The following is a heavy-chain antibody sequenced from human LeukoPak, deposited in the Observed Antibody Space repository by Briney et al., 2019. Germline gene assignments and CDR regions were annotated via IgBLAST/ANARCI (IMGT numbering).Heavy chain of an antibody. Sequence: GASVKVSCKASGYTFTGYYMYWVRQAPGQGLEWMGWINPNSGGTNYAQKFQGRVTMTRDTSISTAYMELSRLRSDDTAVYYCARAIYKIYCSGGSCYDDYWGQGTLVTVSS. D-gene: IGHD2-15*01. J-gene: IGHJ4*02. V-gene: IGHV1-2*02. CDR3: ARAIYKIYCSGGSCYDDY. CDR2: INPNSGGT. CDR1: GYTFTGYY.